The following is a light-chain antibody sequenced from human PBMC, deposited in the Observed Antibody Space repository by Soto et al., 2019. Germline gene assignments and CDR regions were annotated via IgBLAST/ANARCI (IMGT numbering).Light chain of an antibody. Sequence: DIVMTQSNASLAVSLCERATITCKSSQSVLSSSNNQNHLAWYQQKPGQPPRLLIYWASTRESGVPDRFSGGGSGTDFTLTISSLQAEDVAVYYCQQYYTTPLTFGGGTKVDIK. CDR3: QQYYTTPLT. CDR2: WAS. V-gene: IGKV4-1*01. CDR1: QSVLSSSNNQNH. J-gene: IGKJ4*01.